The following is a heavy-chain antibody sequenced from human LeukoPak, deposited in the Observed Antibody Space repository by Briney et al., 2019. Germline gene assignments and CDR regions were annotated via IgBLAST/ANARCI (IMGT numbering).Heavy chain of an antibody. D-gene: IGHD5-12*01. J-gene: IGHJ4*02. Sequence: GASVKVSCKASGYTFTGYYMHWVRQAPGQGLEWMGIINPSGGSTSYAQKFQGRVTMTRDTSTSTVYMELSSLRSEDTAVYYCANAPPAEVATIRYWGQGTLVTVSS. CDR3: ANAPPAEVATIRY. CDR1: GYTFTGYY. CDR2: INPSGGST. V-gene: IGHV1-46*01.